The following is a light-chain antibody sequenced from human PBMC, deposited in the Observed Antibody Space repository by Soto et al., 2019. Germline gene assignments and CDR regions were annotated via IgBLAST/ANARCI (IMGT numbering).Light chain of an antibody. CDR1: SGDIGSYNR. CDR3: SSYTNINTRACV. V-gene: IGLV2-14*01. Sequence: QASMTQQASVSGSPGQSITISCTGTSGDIGSYNRVSWYQQHPGKAPKLIIYEVTDRPSGVSNRFSGSKSGNTASLTISGLQAEDEAEYYCSSYTNINTRACVFGTGTNVTVL. J-gene: IGLJ1*01. CDR2: EVT.